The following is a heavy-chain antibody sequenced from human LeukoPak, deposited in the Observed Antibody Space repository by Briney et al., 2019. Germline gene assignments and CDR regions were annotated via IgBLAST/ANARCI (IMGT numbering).Heavy chain of an antibody. CDR1: GFTFSSYR. J-gene: IGHJ4*02. CDR3: ARGTSKIDY. CDR2: ISTSDSTI. Sequence: PGGSLRLSCAACGFTFSSYRMKWVRQAPGKGLEWVSYISTSDSTIYYADSVKGRFTISRDNAKNSLYLQVNSVRAEYNSVYYCARGTSKIDYWGPGTLVTVSS. V-gene: IGHV3-48*03.